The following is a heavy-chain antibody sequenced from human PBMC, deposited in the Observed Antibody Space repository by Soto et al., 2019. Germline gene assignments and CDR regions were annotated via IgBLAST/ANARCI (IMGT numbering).Heavy chain of an antibody. V-gene: IGHV3-33*01. D-gene: IGHD5-12*01. CDR2: IWYDGSNK. Sequence: QVQLVESGGGVVQPGRSLRLSCAASGFTFSSYGMHWVRQAPGKGLEWVAVIWYDGSNKYYADSMKGRFTISRDNSKNTLYLQMNSLRAEDTAVYYCARALRGYSGHFDYWGQGTLVTVSS. CDR1: GFTFSSYG. CDR3: ARALRGYSGHFDY. J-gene: IGHJ4*02.